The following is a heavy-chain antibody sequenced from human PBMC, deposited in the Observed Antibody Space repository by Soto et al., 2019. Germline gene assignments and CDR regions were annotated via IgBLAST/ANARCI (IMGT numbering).Heavy chain of an antibody. V-gene: IGHV5-51*01. J-gene: IGHJ6*02. D-gene: IGHD2-2*01. CDR1: GYSFTSYW. CDR3: ARYQCSSTSCYDDYYYGMDF. CDR2: IYPGDSDT. Sequence: GESLKISCKGSGYSFTSYWIGWVRQMPGKGLEWMGIIYPGDSDTRYSPSFQGQVTISADKSISTAYLQWSSLKASDTAMYYCARYQCSSTSCYDDYYYGMDFWGQGTTVTVSS.